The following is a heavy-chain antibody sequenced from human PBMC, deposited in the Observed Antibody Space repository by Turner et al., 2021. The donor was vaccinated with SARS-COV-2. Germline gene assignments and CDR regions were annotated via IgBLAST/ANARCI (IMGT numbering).Heavy chain of an antibody. CDR2: ISSSSSYI. CDR3: ARAGGVY. V-gene: IGHV3-21*01. Sequence: EVQLVVSGGGLVKPVCSLRLSCAASGFTFSSYSMNWVRQAPGKGLEWISSISSSSSYIYYADSVNGRFTISRDNAKTSLYLQMNSLRAEDTAVYYCARAGGVYWGQGTLVTVSS. J-gene: IGHJ4*02. CDR1: GFTFSSYS. D-gene: IGHD3-10*01.